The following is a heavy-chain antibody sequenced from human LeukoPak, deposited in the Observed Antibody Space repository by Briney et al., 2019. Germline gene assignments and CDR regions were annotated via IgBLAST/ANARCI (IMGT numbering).Heavy chain of an antibody. V-gene: IGHV3-33*08. CDR1: GFTFSSYG. Sequence: GGSLRLSCAASGFTFSSYGMHWVRQAPGKGLEWVAVIWYDGSNKYYADSVKGRFTISRDNSKNTLYLQMNSLRAEDTAVYYCARDYYDSSGYYYLVYWGQGTLVTVSS. J-gene: IGHJ4*02. CDR2: IWYDGSNK. D-gene: IGHD3-22*01. CDR3: ARDYYDSSGYYYLVY.